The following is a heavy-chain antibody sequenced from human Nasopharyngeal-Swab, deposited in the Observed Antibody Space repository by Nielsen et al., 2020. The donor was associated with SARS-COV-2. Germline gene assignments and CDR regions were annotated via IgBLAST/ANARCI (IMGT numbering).Heavy chain of an antibody. CDR1: GGSISSYY. CDR2: IYYSGST. D-gene: IGHD6-19*01. CDR3: ARAHSSGWYYFDY. V-gene: IGHV4-59*01. J-gene: IGHJ4*02. Sequence: SETLSLTCTVSGGSISSYYWSWIRQPPGKGLEWIGYIYYSGSTNYNPSLKSRVTISVDTSKNQFSLKPSSVTAADTAVYYCARAHSSGWYYFDYWGQGTLVTVSS.